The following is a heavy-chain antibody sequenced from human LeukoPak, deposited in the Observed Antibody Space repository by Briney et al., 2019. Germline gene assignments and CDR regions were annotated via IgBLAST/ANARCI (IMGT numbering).Heavy chain of an antibody. CDR3: ARLSAGTMIVVGGDAFDI. J-gene: IGHJ3*02. D-gene: IGHD3-22*01. Sequence: GGSLRLSCAASGFTFSSYSMNWVRQAPGKGLEWVSYISSSSSTIYYADSVKGRFTISRDNAKNSLYLQMNSLRAEDTAVYYCARLSAGTMIVVGGDAFDIRGQGTMVTVSS. CDR2: ISSSSSTI. CDR1: GFTFSSYS. V-gene: IGHV3-48*01.